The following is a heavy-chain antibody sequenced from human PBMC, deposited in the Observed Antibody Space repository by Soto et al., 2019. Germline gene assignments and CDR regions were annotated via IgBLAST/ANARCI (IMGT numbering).Heavy chain of an antibody. J-gene: IGHJ6*03. CDR3: ARSVFGVHLMRGDNYYYMDV. CDR2: IKQDESEK. CDR1: GFIFSSNW. Sequence: EVQLVESGGGLVQPGGSLRLSCAASGFIFSSNWMSWVRQAPGKGLEWVANIKQDESEKYYVDSVKGRFTISRDNAKNSLYLQMNSLRAEDTAVYYCARSVFGVHLMRGDNYYYMDVWGKGTTVTVSS. V-gene: IGHV3-7*01. D-gene: IGHD3-3*01.